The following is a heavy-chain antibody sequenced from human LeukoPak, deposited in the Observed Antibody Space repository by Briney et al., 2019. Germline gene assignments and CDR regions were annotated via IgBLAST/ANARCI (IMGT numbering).Heavy chain of an antibody. D-gene: IGHD2-21*02. Sequence: PSETLSLTCAVSDYSIISAYYWGWIRQPPGKWLEWIGSIYHSGSTDYNPSLKSRVTISVDTSKNQFSLKLRSVTAADTAVYYCARDQAYCGGDCYFDFWGQGTLVTVSS. CDR2: IYHSGST. CDR3: ARDQAYCGGDCYFDF. V-gene: IGHV4-38-2*02. CDR1: DYSIISAYY. J-gene: IGHJ4*02.